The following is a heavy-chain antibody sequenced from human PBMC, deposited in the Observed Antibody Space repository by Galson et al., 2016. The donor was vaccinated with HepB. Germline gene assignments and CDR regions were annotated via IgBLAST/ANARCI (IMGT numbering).Heavy chain of an antibody. J-gene: IGHJ4*02. Sequence: SLRLSCAASGFTFSNSAMNWVRQPPGRRLEWVSVISNSGDNAWYDDSVTGRFTISRDNSKNTLFLQMNSLRADDTAVYYCAKGRGGDPYYYDSSSPLFDYWGQGTLVTVSS. CDR2: ISNSGDNA. CDR3: AKGRGGDPYYYDSSSPLFDY. D-gene: IGHD3-22*01. V-gene: IGHV3-23*01. CDR1: GFTFSNSA.